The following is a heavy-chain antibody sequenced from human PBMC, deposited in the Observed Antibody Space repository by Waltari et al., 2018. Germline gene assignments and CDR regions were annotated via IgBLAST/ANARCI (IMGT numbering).Heavy chain of an antibody. J-gene: IGHJ2*01. V-gene: IGHV3-30*01. D-gene: IGHD5-12*01. Sequence: QVQLVESGGGVVQPGRSLRLSCAASGFTFSSYAMHWVRQAPGKGLEWVAVISYDGSNKYYADSVKGRFTISRDNSKNTLYLQMNSLRAEDTAVYYCASRGATINWYFDLWGRGTLVTVSS. CDR1: GFTFSSYA. CDR2: ISYDGSNK. CDR3: ASRGATINWYFDL.